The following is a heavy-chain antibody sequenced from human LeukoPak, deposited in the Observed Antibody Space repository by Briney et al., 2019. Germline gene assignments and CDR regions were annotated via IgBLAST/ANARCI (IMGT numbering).Heavy chain of an antibody. Sequence: PSETLSLTCAVYGGSFSGYYWSWIRQPPGKGLEWIGEINHSGSTNYNPSLKSRVTISVDTSKNQFSLKLSSVTAADTAVYYCARRRRHYDILTGYRRTHNWFDPWGQGTLVTVSS. CDR2: INHSGST. D-gene: IGHD3-9*01. CDR1: GGSFSGYY. J-gene: IGHJ5*02. CDR3: ARRRRHYDILTGYRRTHNWFDP. V-gene: IGHV4-34*01.